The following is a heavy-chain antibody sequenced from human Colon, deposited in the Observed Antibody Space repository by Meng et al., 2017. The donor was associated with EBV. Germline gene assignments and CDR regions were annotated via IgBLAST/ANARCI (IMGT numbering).Heavy chain of an antibody. J-gene: IGHJ5*02. Sequence: QVQLQESGPGLVQPSQTLSLTCTVSGGSISSGDYYWSWIRQPPGKGLEWIGYIYYSGSTYSNASLKSRVTISIDRSKNQFSLKLSSVTAADTAVYYCARDRKHYGERGWFDPWGQGTQVTVSS. CDR2: IYYSGST. CDR3: ARDRKHYGERGWFDP. CDR1: GGSISSGDYY. V-gene: IGHV4-30-4*01. D-gene: IGHD4-17*01.